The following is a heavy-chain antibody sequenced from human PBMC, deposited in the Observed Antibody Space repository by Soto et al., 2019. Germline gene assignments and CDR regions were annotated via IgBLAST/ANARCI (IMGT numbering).Heavy chain of an antibody. D-gene: IGHD3-3*01. CDR2: IKQDGSEK. CDR3: AREPGITIFGVVRNYYGMDV. J-gene: IGHJ6*02. Sequence: PGGSLRLSCVASGFTFSSYWMSWVRQAPGKGLEWVANIKQDGSEKYYVDSVKGRFTISRDNAKNSLYLQMNSLRAEDTAVYYCAREPGITIFGVVRNYYGMDVWGQGTTVTVSS. V-gene: IGHV3-7*03. CDR1: GFTFSSYW.